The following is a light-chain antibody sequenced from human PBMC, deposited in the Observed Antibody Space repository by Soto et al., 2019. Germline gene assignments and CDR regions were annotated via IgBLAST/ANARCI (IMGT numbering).Light chain of an antibody. Sequence: QSVPNQPRSVFGSPGQSVTISCTGNSKVVGGYNYVSWYQQHPGKAPKLMIYDVSKRPSGVPDRFSGSKSGNTASLTISGLQAEDEADYYCCSYAGSYTFVFGTGTKVTVL. CDR2: DVS. J-gene: IGLJ1*01. CDR1: SKVVGGYNY. CDR3: CSYAGSYTFV. V-gene: IGLV2-11*01.